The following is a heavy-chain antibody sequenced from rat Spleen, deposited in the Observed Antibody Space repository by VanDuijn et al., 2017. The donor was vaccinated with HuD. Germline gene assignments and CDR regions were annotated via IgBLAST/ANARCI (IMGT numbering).Heavy chain of an antibody. V-gene: IGHV5-29*01. J-gene: IGHJ2*01. CDR2: IIYDVNST. CDR1: GFIYNNYV. Sequence: EVQLVESGGGLVQPGRSLRLSCAASGFIYNNYVMAWVRQAPRKGLEWVATIIYDVNSTYYRDSVKGRFTISRDNAKSTLYLQMNSLRSEDTATYYCARLWDYWGQGVMVTVSS. CDR3: ARLWDY.